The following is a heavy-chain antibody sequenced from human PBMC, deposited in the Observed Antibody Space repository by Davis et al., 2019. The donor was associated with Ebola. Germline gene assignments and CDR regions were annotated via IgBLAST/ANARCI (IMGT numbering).Heavy chain of an antibody. CDR3: ARDAGSLNWYFDL. J-gene: IGHJ2*01. D-gene: IGHD2-15*01. V-gene: IGHV4-59*11. Sequence: PSETLSLTCTVFGDSLSSHYWSWIRQPPGKGLEWIGYIYYSGSTNYNPSLKSRVTISVDTSKNQFSLKLSSVTAADTAVYYCARDAGSLNWYFDLWGRGTLVTVSS. CDR2: IYYSGST. CDR1: GDSLSSHY.